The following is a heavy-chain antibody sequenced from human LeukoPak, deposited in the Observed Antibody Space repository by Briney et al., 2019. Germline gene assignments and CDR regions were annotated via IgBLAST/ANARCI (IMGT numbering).Heavy chain of an antibody. D-gene: IGHD5-12*01. J-gene: IGHJ4*02. Sequence: GGSLRLSCAASGFTFSSYWMSWVRQAPGKGLEWVANIDQDGSEKYYVDSVRGRFTISRDNARNSLFMQMNSLRVEDTAVYYCARLYDSNRDHSGYGYWGRGTLVTVSA. V-gene: IGHV3-7*02. CDR3: ARLYDSNRDHSGYGY. CDR1: GFTFSSYW. CDR2: IDQDGSEK.